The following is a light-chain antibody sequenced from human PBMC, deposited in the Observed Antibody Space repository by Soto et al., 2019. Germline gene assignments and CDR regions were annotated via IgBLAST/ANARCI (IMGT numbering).Light chain of an antibody. CDR3: QQSYSTLWT. CDR1: QSISSY. V-gene: IGKV1-39*01. CDR2: AAS. Sequence: DIHMTQSPSTLSGSVGDRVTITCRAIQSISSYLNWYQQKPGKAPKLLIYAASSLQSGVPSRFSGSGSGTDFTLTISSLQPEDFATYYCQQSYSTLWTFGQGTKVDIK. J-gene: IGKJ1*01.